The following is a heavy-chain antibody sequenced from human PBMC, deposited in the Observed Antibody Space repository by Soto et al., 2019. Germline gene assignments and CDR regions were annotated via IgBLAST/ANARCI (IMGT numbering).Heavy chain of an antibody. V-gene: IGHV3-30*18. CDR2: ISYDGSNK. J-gene: IGHJ4*02. CDR1: GFTFSSYG. D-gene: IGHD6-19*01. CDR3: AKERAVAGPKALDY. Sequence: GGSLRLSCAASGFTFSSYGMHWVRQAPGKGLEWVAVISYDGSNKYYADSVKGRFTISRDNSKNTLYLQMNSLRAEDTAVYYCAKERAVAGPKALDYWGQGTLVTVSS.